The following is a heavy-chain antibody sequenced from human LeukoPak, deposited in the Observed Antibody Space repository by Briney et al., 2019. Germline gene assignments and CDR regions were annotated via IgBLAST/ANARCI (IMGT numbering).Heavy chain of an antibody. CDR1: GGSISSSHW. J-gene: IGHJ3*02. CDR3: ARHYHSKSAFDI. CDR2: IYYSGNT. Sequence: SETLSLTCTVFGGSISSSHWWTWVRHSPGKGLEWIGHIYYSGNTYYNPSLKSRVIISVGTSKKQFSLQLSSVTAADTAIYYCARHYHSKSAFDIWGQGTMVTVSS. V-gene: IGHV4-4*02. D-gene: IGHD1-14*01.